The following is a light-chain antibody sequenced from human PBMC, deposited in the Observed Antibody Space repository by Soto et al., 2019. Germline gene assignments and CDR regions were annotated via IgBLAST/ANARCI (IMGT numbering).Light chain of an antibody. J-gene: IGLJ2*01. Sequence: QSVLTQPHSVSAAPGQKVTISCSGSSSNIGDNYVSWYQQLPGTAPKLLIYENNRRPSGIPDRFSGSKSGTSATLGITGLQTGDEADYYCGTWDNSLSGVVFGGGTKVTVL. CDR3: GTWDNSLSGVV. CDR1: SSNIGDNY. CDR2: ENN. V-gene: IGLV1-51*02.